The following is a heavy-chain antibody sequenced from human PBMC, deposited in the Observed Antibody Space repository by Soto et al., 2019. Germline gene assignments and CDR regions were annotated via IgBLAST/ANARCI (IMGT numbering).Heavy chain of an antibody. D-gene: IGHD2-21*02. CDR2: IYYNGST. V-gene: IGHV4-39*01. Sequence: QLQLQESGPGLVKPSETLSLTCTVSGGSISSSSYFWGWIRQPPGKGLEWIGSIYYNGSTYYNPSLSRRVTLSVHTSKNQFSLKLSSVTAADTAVYYCARHPSDFWFDPWGQGTLVTVSS. J-gene: IGHJ5*02. CDR3: ARHPSDFWFDP. CDR1: GGSISSSSYF.